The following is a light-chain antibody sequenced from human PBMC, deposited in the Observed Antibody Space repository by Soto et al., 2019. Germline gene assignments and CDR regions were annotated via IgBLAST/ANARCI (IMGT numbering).Light chain of an antibody. CDR3: SSYTSSNTYV. V-gene: IGLV2-11*01. CDR1: SGDVGGYNY. CDR2: DVS. J-gene: IGLJ1*01. Sequence: QSALTQPRSVSGSPGQSVTISCTGTSGDVGGYNYVSWYQEHPGKAPKLMIYDVSKRPSGVPDRFSGSKSGNTASLTISGLQAEDEADYYCSSYTSSNTYVFGTGTKVTVL.